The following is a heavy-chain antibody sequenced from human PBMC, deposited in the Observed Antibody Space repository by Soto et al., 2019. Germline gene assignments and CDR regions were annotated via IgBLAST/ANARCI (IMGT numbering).Heavy chain of an antibody. CDR2: ISNHGNRK. V-gene: IGHV3-30*04. CDR3: ARERIPGVIVFSNYGMDV. Sequence: GGSLRLSCDASGFPFGWYPMRWVRQAPGKGLEWLAFISNHGNRKKDADSVRGRFTISRDNSNYTLYLQTSDLRADDTAVYYCARERIPGVIVFSNYGMDVWGPGTTVTVSS. D-gene: IGHD3-16*02. J-gene: IGHJ6*02. CDR1: GFPFGWYP.